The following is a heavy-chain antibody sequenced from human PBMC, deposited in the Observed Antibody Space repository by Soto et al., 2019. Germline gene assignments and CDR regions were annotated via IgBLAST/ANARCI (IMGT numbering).Heavy chain of an antibody. V-gene: IGHV5-51*01. CDR3: ARHGRPGTTTYGMDV. J-gene: IGHJ6*02. CDR1: GYNFPSYW. Sequence: PGESLKISCKGSGYNFPSYWISWVRQMPGKGLEWMGIIYPGDSDTRYSPSFQGQVTISADKSISTAYLQWSSLKASDIAIYYCARHGRPGTTTYGMDVWGQGTAVTVSS. CDR2: IYPGDSDT. D-gene: IGHD1-1*01.